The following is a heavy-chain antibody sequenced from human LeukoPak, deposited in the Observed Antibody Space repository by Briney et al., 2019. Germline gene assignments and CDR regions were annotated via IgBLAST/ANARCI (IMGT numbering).Heavy chain of an antibody. V-gene: IGHV1-8*03. CDR3: ARGRRRCSSTSCYTKRPDYWFDP. Sequence: ASVKVSCKASGYTFTSYDINWVRQATGQGLEWMGWMNPNSGSTGYAQKFQGRVTITRNTSISTAYMELSSLRSEDTAVYYCARGRRRCSSTSCYTKRPDYWFDPWGQGTLVTVSS. CDR1: GYTFTSYD. J-gene: IGHJ5*02. D-gene: IGHD2-2*02. CDR2: MNPNSGST.